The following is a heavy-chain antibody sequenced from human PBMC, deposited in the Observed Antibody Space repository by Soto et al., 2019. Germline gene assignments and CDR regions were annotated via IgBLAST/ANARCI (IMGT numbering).Heavy chain of an antibody. CDR3: ARPWGYCSNTSCHLDV. V-gene: IGHV5-51*01. CDR2: IYPCDSDR. Sequence: GESLKISCKGSGYSFTSYWIGWLRQMPGKGLGWMGIIYPCDSDRTYNPSSHGNDATSTANSISTDYLKWSSLKASVTAMYYCARPWGYCSNTSCHLDVWGQGTTVTVSS. J-gene: IGHJ6*02. D-gene: IGHD2-2*01. CDR1: GYSFTSYW.